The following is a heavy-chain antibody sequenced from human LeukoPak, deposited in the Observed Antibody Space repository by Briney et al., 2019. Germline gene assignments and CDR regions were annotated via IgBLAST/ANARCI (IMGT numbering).Heavy chain of an antibody. CDR2: IYTSGST. D-gene: IGHD6-19*01. V-gene: IGHV4-4*07. Sequence: SETLSLTCTVSGGSISSYDWSWIRQPAGKGLEWIGRIYTSGSTYYNLSLKSRVTISVDTSKNQFSLNLTSVTAADTAVYYCARQYQQWLVSWGQGTLVTVSS. J-gene: IGHJ5*02. CDR3: ARQYQQWLVS. CDR1: GGSISSYD.